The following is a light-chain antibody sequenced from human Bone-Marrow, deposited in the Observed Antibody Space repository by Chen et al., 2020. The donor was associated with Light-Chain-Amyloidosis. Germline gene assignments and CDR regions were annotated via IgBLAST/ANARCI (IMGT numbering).Light chain of an antibody. CDR3: SAYTITKTLV. V-gene: IGLV2-14*01. CDR1: SSDVGGDNH. Sequence: QSALTQPASVSGSPGQSITISCTGTSSDVGGDNHVSWYQQHPDKAPTLLIYAVTNRPSWVPARFAGCTSDNTASLTSSGLTTEDEAECVCSAYTITKTLVFGGGTRVTVL. J-gene: IGLJ1*01. CDR2: AVT.